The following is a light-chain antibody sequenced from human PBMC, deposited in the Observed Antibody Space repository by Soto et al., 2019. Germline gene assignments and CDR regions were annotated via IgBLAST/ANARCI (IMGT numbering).Light chain of an antibody. V-gene: IGKV1-8*01. CDR3: QQYYSYPLT. CDR2: AAS. Sequence: AIRMTQSPSSFSASTGERVTITCRASQGISSYLSWYHQKPGKAPKLLIYAASTLQSGVPSRFSGSGSGTDFTLTISCLQSEDFATYYCQQYYSYPLTFGGGTKVDIK. CDR1: QGISSY. J-gene: IGKJ4*01.